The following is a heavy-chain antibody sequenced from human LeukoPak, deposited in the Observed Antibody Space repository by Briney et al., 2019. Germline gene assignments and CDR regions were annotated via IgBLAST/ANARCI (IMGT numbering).Heavy chain of an antibody. CDR2: ISYDGSNK. J-gene: IGHJ4*02. D-gene: IGHD5-18*01. V-gene: IGHV3-30*18. CDR3: AKVRGGYSYGYEPFDY. CDR1: GFTFSIYG. Sequence: GGSLRLSCAASGFTFSIYGMHWVRQAPGKGLEWVADISYDGSNKYYADSVKGRFTISRDNSKNTLYLQMSSLRVEDTAVYYCAKVRGGYSYGYEPFDYWGQGTLVTVSS.